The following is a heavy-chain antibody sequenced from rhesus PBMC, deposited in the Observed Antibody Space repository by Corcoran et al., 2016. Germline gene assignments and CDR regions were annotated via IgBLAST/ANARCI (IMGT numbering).Heavy chain of an antibody. Sequence: QVQLQESGPGLVKPSETLSLTCAVSGGSFRSYWWSWIRQPPGKGLEWIGEINGISGRTNYNPSRKRRVTISKDASKNQFSLRLNSVTAADTAVYYCTRDGGETWGQGVLVTVSS. J-gene: IGHJ4*01. CDR3: TRDGGET. D-gene: IGHD1-44*02. V-gene: IGHV4-80*01. CDR1: GGSFRSYW. CDR2: INGISGRT.